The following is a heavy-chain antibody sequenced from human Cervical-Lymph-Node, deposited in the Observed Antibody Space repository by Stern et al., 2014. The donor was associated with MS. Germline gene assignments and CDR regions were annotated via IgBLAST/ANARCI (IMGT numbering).Heavy chain of an antibody. V-gene: IGHV4-4*02. J-gene: IGHJ4*02. CDR2: IYHTGST. CDR3: ARAGLYDY. Sequence: QVQLQESGPGLVKPSGTLSLTCAVSGGSIDGSDWWSWVRQPPGKGLEWIGEIYHTGSTNYNPSLKSRVRISVDKTKNQFSLNLSSVTAADTAVYYCARAGLYDYWGQGTLVTVSS. D-gene: IGHD2/OR15-2a*01. CDR1: GGSIDGSDW.